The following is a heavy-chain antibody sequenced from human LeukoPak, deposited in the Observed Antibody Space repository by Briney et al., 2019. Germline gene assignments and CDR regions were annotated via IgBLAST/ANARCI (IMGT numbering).Heavy chain of an antibody. J-gene: IGHJ4*02. Sequence: GASLRLSCAASGFTFSSYAMSWVRQAPGKGLEWVSAISGSGGSTYYADSVKGLFTISRDNSKNTLYLQMNSLRAEDTAVYYCAKAAYDFWSGYLDWGQGTLVTVSS. CDR2: ISGSGGST. CDR1: GFTFSSYA. CDR3: AKAAYDFWSGYLD. V-gene: IGHV3-23*01. D-gene: IGHD3-3*01.